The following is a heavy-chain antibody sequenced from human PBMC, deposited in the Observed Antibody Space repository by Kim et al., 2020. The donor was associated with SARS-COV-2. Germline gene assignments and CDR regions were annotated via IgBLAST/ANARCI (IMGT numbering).Heavy chain of an antibody. V-gene: IGHV4-39*01. D-gene: IGHD3-10*01. Sequence: SETLSLTCTVSGASISSSSDYWGWIRQPPGKGLEWIGNIYYTGSTFYNPSLKSRVTISIDTSRNQFSLRLSSVTAADTAVYYCARRTSDGWSGLGSDYWGQGTLVTVST. J-gene: IGHJ4*02. CDR2: IYYTGST. CDR1: GASISSSSDY. CDR3: ARRTSDGWSGLGSDY.